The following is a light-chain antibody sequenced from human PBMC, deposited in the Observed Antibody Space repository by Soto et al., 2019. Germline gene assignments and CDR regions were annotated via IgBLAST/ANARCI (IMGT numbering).Light chain of an antibody. J-gene: IGLJ2*01. Sequence: QAVVTQEPSLTVSPGGTVTLTCGSSTGAVTSSHYTYWFQQKPGQAPRTLIFDTSNKHSWTPARFSGSLLGGKAALTLSGAQPEDECDYYCLVSYGGARVFGGGTKLTVL. V-gene: IGLV7-46*01. CDR1: TGAVTSSHY. CDR3: LVSYGGARV. CDR2: DTS.